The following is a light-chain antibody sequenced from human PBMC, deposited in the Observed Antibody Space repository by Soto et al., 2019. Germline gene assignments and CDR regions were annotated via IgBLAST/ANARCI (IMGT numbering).Light chain of an antibody. V-gene: IGKV4-1*01. CDR1: QSVLYSANNENY. CDR2: WAS. J-gene: IGKJ1*01. CDR3: HQYASPPWT. Sequence: DIVLTQSPDSLAVSLGERATINCKSSQSVLYSANNENYLAWYQQKPGQPPKLLIYWASTRESGVPYRFNGSGSGTDFTLTISSLQAEDVAAYYCHQYASPPWTFGQGTKVEIK.